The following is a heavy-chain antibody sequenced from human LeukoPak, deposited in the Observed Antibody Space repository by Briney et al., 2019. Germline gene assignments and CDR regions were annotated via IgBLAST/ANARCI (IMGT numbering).Heavy chain of an antibody. CDR2: INTTTGTP. D-gene: IGHD6-19*01. J-gene: IGHJ4*02. Sequence: ASVKVSCKASGYTFTSYAMNWVRQAPGQGLEWRGWINTTTGTPTYSEGFTGRFVFSLDTSVSTAYLQISSLKAEDTAAYYCARAPPWGSGWYGYYFDYWGQGTLVTVSS. CDR3: ARAPPWGSGWYGYYFDY. V-gene: IGHV7-4-1*02. CDR1: GYTFTSYA.